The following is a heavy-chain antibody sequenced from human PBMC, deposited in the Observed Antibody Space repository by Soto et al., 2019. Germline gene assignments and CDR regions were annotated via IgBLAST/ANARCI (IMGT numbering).Heavy chain of an antibody. CDR3: ARTVEVHFWSGLRGYGMDV. Sequence: PSETPSLTCTVSGGSISSSSYYWGWIRQPPGKGLEWIGSIYYSGSTYYNPSLKSRVTISVDTSKNQFSLKLSSVTAADTAVYYCARTVEVHFWSGLRGYGMDVWGQGTTVTVSS. D-gene: IGHD3-3*02. V-gene: IGHV4-39*01. J-gene: IGHJ6*02. CDR2: IYYSGST. CDR1: GGSISSSSYY.